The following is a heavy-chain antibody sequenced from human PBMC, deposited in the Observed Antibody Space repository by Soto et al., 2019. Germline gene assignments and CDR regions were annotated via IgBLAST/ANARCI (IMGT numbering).Heavy chain of an antibody. CDR3: TRDWEITVSTWSFGGF. CDR2: IIPFHGVT. D-gene: IGHD3-10*01. J-gene: IGHJ4*02. V-gene: IGHV1-69*08. Sequence: QVQLVQSGAEVKKPGSSVKVSCKASGGTFRPYTINWVRQAPGQGLEWMGRIIPFHGVTNYAPKFQARVTITADKSTSTAYMELSGLRFEDTAMYYCTRDWEITVSTWSFGGFWGRGTLVTVS. CDR1: GGTFRPYT.